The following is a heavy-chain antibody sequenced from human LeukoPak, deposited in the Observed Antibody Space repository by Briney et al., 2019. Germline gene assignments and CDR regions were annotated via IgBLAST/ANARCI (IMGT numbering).Heavy chain of an antibody. CDR3: ARGRIAVAGTHIPSNWGPQLYYMDV. D-gene: IGHD6-19*01. V-gene: IGHV3-7*01. J-gene: IGHJ6*03. Sequence: GGSLRLSCAASGFTFSSYWMSWVRQAPGKGLEWVANIKQDGSEKYYVDSVKGRFTIFRDNAKNSLSLQMNSLRAEDTAVYYCARGRIAVAGTHIPSNWGPQLYYMDVWGKGTTVTVSS. CDR1: GFTFSSYW. CDR2: IKQDGSEK.